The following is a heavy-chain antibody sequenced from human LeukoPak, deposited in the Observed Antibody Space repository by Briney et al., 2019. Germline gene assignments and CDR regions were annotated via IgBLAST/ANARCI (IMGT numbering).Heavy chain of an antibody. CDR1: GGSFSGYY. CDR3: ARGSGPGCSSTSCYMNSWYFDL. D-gene: IGHD2-2*02. J-gene: IGHJ2*01. V-gene: IGHV4-34*01. Sequence: SETLSLTCAVYGGSFSGYYWSWIRQPPGKGLEWIGEINHSGTTNNNPSLKRRVTLSVDTSKNQFSLKMSSVTAADTAVYYCARGSGPGCSSTSCYMNSWYFDLWGRGTLVTVSS. CDR2: INHSGTT.